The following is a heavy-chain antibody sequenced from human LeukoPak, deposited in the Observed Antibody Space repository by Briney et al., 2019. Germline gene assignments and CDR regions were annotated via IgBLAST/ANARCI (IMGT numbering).Heavy chain of an antibody. CDR2: TWYDGTNK. V-gene: IGHV3-33*08. CDR3: ARGDRSSWFNFDY. CDR1: GFTFSSND. D-gene: IGHD6-13*01. Sequence: PGGSLRLSCVASGFTFSSNDMSWVRQAPGKGLEWVAVTWYDGTNKYFADSVRGRFSISRDNSKNTLYLQMNSLRAEDTAVYYCARGDRSSWFNFDYWGQGTLVTVSS. J-gene: IGHJ4*02.